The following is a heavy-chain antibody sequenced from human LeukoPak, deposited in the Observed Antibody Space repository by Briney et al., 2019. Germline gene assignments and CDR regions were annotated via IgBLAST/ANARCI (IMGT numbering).Heavy chain of an antibody. J-gene: IGHJ4*02. CDR3: ARASTTVPNLLDN. Sequence: GGSLRLSCAAPGFTFSSYWMHYVRHAPGKGLVCVSRINSDGSDTTYADSVKGRFTISTDNTKNTLYLQMNSLRAEDTAVYFCARASTTVPNLLDNWGQGTLVTVSS. V-gene: IGHV3-74*01. CDR1: GFTFSSYW. CDR2: INSDGSDT. D-gene: IGHD4-17*01.